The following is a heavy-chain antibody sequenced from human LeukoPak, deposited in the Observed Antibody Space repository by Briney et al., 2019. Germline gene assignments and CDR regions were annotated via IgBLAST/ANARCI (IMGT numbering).Heavy chain of an antibody. CDR2: INPNSGGT. J-gene: IGHJ4*02. D-gene: IGHD3-10*01. CDR3: AREDPGPATPMVRGVFDY. Sequence: GASVKVSCKASGGTFSNYAISWVRQAPGQGLEWMGWINPNSGGTNYAQKFQGRVTMTRDTSISTAYMELSRLRSDDTAVYYCAREDPGPATPMVRGVFDYWGQGTLVTVSS. CDR1: GGTFSNYA. V-gene: IGHV1-2*02.